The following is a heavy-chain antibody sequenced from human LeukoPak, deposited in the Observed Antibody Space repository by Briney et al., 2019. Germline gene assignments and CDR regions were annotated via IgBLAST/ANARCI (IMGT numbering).Heavy chain of an antibody. Sequence: ASVKVSCKASGYTFTGYYRHWVRQAPGQGLEWMGWINPNSGGTNYAQKFQGRVTTTRDTSISTAYMELSRLRSDDTAVYYCARVKVGATIYYFDYWGQGTLVTVSS. V-gene: IGHV1-2*02. CDR3: ARVKVGATIYYFDY. CDR2: INPNSGGT. CDR1: GYTFTGYY. D-gene: IGHD1-26*01. J-gene: IGHJ4*02.